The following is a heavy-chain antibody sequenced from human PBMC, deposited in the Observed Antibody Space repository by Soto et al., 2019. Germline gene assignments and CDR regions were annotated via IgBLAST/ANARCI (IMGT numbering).Heavy chain of an antibody. CDR1: GYTFTSYA. Sequence: ASVTVSCTASGYTFTSYAMHWVRQAPGQRLEWMGWINAGNGNTKYSQKFQGRVTITRDTSASTAYMELSSLRSEDTAVYYCAKSSSAITMVRGANFDYWGQGTLVTVSS. CDR2: INAGNGNT. J-gene: IGHJ4*02. D-gene: IGHD3-10*01. CDR3: AKSSSAITMVRGANFDY. V-gene: IGHV1-3*01.